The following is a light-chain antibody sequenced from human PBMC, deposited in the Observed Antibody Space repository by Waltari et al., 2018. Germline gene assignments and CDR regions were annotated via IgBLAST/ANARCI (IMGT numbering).Light chain of an antibody. CDR1: SSDVGGYDY. J-gene: IGLJ3*02. Sequence: QSVLTQPRSVSRSPGQSVAISCTGTSSDVGGYDYVSWYQQYPGKAPKVMIYGVYKRPSGVPDRFSGSKSGNTASLSISGLQAEDEADYYCCSYANSKWVFGGGTKLTVL. CDR3: CSYANSKWV. CDR2: GVY. V-gene: IGLV2-11*01.